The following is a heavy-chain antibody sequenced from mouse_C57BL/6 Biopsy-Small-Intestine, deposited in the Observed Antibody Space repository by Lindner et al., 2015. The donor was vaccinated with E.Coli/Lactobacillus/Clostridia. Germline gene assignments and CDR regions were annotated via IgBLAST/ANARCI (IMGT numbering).Heavy chain of an antibody. CDR3: ARSIYTDSYYFDY. J-gene: IGHJ2*01. CDR1: GYTFTDYN. Sequence: EVQLQESGPDLVKPGASVKMSCKASGYTFTDYNMHWVKQSHGKSLEWIGYINPNSGNSGYNQKFKGKATLTVNKSSSTAYMELRSLTSEDSAVFYCARSIYTDSYYFDYWGQGTTLTVSS. D-gene: IGHD2-12*01. CDR2: INPNSGNS. V-gene: IGHV1-22*01.